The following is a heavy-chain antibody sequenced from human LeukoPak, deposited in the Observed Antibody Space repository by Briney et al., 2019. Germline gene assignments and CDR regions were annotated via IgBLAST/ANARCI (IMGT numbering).Heavy chain of an antibody. CDR2: IDPSGGST. Sequence: ASVKVSCKASGYTFTSYDIHWVRQAPGLGLEWMGVIDPSGGSTTYTQRCQGRVNMTRDTSSSTVYMELSSLRSEDTAVYYCARYYYFDYWGQGTRVTVSS. CDR1: GYTFTSYD. V-gene: IGHV1-46*01. CDR3: ARYYYFDY. J-gene: IGHJ4*02.